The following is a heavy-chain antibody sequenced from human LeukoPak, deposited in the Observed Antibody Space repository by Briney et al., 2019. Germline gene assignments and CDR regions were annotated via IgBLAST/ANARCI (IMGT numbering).Heavy chain of an antibody. J-gene: IGHJ4*02. Sequence: PSETLSLTCTVSGGSVSSYQWSWIRQPPGKGLEWIGYISYSGFTNYIPSLKSRVTISLDTSKNQFSLKLTSVTAADTAVYYCAGHHPRNTVDFWGQGTLVTVSS. CDR2: ISYSGFT. CDR3: AGHHPRNTVDF. D-gene: IGHD2-8*02. CDR1: GGSVSSYQ. V-gene: IGHV4-59*08.